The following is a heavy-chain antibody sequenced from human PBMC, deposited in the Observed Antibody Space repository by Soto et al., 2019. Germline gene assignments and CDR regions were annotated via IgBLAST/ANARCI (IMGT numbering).Heavy chain of an antibody. D-gene: IGHD4-17*01. V-gene: IGHV3-23*01. CDR3: AKQEYGDVHH. Sequence: LRLSCAASGFTFTTYAMTWVRQAPGKGLEWVSTVSGSGGNRHYADSVKGRFTISRDNSKNRLYLQMNSLRVEDTAVYYCAKQEYGDVHHWGQGTMVTVSS. CDR2: VSGSGGNR. J-gene: IGHJ5*02. CDR1: GFTFTTYA.